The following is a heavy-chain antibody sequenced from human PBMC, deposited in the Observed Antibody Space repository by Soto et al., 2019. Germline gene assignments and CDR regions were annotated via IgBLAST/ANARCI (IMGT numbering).Heavy chain of an antibody. D-gene: IGHD3-9*01. CDR2: ISGSGSST. CDR3: ARDPGRDYDILTGYSYYYYMEV. V-gene: IGHV3-23*01. J-gene: IGHJ6*03. CDR1: GFTFNSYA. Sequence: GGSLRLSCAASGFTFNSYAMSWVRQAPGKGLEWVSAISGSGSSTYYADSVKGRFTISRDNSKNTLYLQMNSLRAEDTAVYYCARDPGRDYDILTGYSYYYYMEVWGKGTTVTVSS.